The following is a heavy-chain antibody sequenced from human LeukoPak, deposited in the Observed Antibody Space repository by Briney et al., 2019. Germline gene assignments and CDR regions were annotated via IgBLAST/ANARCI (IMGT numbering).Heavy chain of an antibody. V-gene: IGHV3-48*04. CDR2: ISSSGSNR. CDR1: GFTFSSYW. J-gene: IGHJ4*02. CDR3: ARDLMIVMVEEEGSADY. D-gene: IGHD3-22*01. Sequence: GGSLRLSCAASGFTFSSYWMNWVRQAPGKGLEWVSYISSSGSNRYYADSVKGRFTISRDNAKNSVYLQMNSLRAEDTAVYYCARDLMIVMVEEEGSADYWGQGTLVTVSS.